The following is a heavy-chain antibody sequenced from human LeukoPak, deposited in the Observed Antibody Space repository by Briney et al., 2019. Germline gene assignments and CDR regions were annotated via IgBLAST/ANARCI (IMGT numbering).Heavy chain of an antibody. CDR3: ARDHNYAFDN. Sequence: GGSLRLSCAASGFPFSEYSMNWVRQAPGKGLEWISYIGISSGNTKYANSVKGRFTVSGDNARNSLYLQMNSLRVEDTAVYYCARDHNYAFDNWGQGTLVTVSS. V-gene: IGHV3-11*06. CDR1: GFPFSEYS. J-gene: IGHJ4*02. D-gene: IGHD1-1*01. CDR2: IGISSGNT.